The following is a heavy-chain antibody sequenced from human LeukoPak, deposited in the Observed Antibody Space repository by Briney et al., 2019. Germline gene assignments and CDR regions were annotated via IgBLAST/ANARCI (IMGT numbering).Heavy chain of an antibody. CDR1: GYTFTGYY. CDR2: INPNSGGT. J-gene: IGHJ4*02. V-gene: IGHV1-2*02. Sequence: GASVKVSCKASGYTFTGYYVHWVRQGPGQGLGWMGWINPNSGGTNYAQKFQGRGTMTRDTSISTAYMELSRLRSDDTAVYYGARASDYDSSLLDCWGQGTLVTVSS. CDR3: ARASDYDSSLLDC. D-gene: IGHD3-22*01.